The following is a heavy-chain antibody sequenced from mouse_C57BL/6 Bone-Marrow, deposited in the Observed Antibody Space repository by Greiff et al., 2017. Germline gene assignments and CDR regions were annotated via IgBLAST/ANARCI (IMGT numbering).Heavy chain of an antibody. CDR3: ARHGYDGDGYIDV. V-gene: IGHV5-15*01. CDR2: ISNLAYSI. Sequence: EVKLVESGGGLVQPGGSLKLSCAASGFTFSDYGMAWVRQAPRKGPEWVAFISNLAYSIYYADTVTGRFTISRENATNTLYLEMSSLRSEYAARYDGARHGYDGDGYIDVWGTGTTGTVSS. D-gene: IGHD2-2*01. J-gene: IGHJ1*03. CDR1: GFTFSDYG.